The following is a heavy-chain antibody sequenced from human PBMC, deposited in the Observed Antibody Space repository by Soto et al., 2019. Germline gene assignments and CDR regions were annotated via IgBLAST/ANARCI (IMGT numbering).Heavy chain of an antibody. CDR3: ARGGIYYDFWSGYYGAYYYGMDV. CDR2: MNPNSGNT. J-gene: IGHJ6*02. Sequence: QVQLVQSGAEVKKPGASVKVSCKASGYTFTSYDINWVRQATGQGLEWMGWMNPNSGNTGYAQKFQGRVTMTRNTSISTAYMELSSLRSEDTAVYYCARGGIYYDFWSGYYGAYYYGMDVWGQGPTVTVSS. CDR1: GYTFTSYD. V-gene: IGHV1-8*01. D-gene: IGHD3-3*01.